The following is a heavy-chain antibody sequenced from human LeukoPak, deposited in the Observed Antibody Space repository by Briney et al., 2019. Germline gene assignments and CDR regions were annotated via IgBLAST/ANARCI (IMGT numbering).Heavy chain of an antibody. J-gene: IGHJ3*02. CDR3: ARDLAGVLVGATYDAFDI. CDR1: GGSISSSNW. Sequence: SGTLSLTCAVSGGSISSSNWWSWVRQPPGKGLEWIGEIYHSGSTNYNPSLKSRVTISVDKSKNQFSLKLSSVTAADTAVYYCARDLAGVLVGATYDAFDIWGQGTMVTVSS. D-gene: IGHD1-26*01. CDR2: IYHSGST. V-gene: IGHV4-4*02.